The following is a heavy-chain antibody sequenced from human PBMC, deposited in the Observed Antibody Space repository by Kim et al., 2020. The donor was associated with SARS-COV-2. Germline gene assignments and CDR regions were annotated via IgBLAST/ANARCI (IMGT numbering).Heavy chain of an antibody. CDR2: IFNDGSSK. Sequence: GGSLRLSCATSGFTFSNYDMSWIRQAPGKGLEWVSFIFNDGSSKYYADSVKGRFTISRDNSRNTLYLQMNSLRAEDTAVYYCAKDTNSSAGAAAAFDYWG. J-gene: IGHJ4*01. CDR1: GFTFSNYD. V-gene: IGHV3-30*02. D-gene: IGHD2-2*01. CDR3: AKDTNSSAGAAAAFDY.